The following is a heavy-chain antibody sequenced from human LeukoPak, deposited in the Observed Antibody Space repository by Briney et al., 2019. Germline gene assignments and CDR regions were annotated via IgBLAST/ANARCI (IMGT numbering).Heavy chain of an antibody. V-gene: IGHV1-8*03. D-gene: IGHD5-12*01. CDR2: MNPNSGST. J-gene: IGHJ4*02. CDR3: ARGRSTGYPYYFEY. Sequence: ASVKVSCKASGYTFTTYLMHWVRQATGQGLEWMGWMNPNSGSTGYAQKFQGRVTITRNTSISTAYMELSGLRSEDTAVYYCARGRSTGYPYYFEYWGQGTLVTVSS. CDR1: GYTFTTYL.